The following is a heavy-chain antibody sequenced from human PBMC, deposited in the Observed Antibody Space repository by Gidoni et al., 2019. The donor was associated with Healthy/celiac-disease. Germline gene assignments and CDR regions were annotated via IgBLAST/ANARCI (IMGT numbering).Heavy chain of an antibody. D-gene: IGHD4-17*01. CDR2: IYYSGST. CDR3: ASPRGDYGDFDARFDY. Sequence: QLQLQESVPGLVKPSETLSLPCPVSGGSISSSSYYWGWIRQPPGKGLEWIGRIYYSGSTYYNPSLKSRVTISVDTSKNQFALKLSSVTAADTAVYYCASPRGDYGDFDARFDYWGQGTLVTVSS. V-gene: IGHV4-39*01. CDR1: GGSISSSSYY. J-gene: IGHJ4*02.